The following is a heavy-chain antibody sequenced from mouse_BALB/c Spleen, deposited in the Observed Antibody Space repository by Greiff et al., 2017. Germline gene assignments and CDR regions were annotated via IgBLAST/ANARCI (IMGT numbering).Heavy chain of an antibody. D-gene: IGHD1-1*02. Sequence: QVQLQQSGPELVKPGASVKISCKASGYSFTGYYMHWVKQSPENSLEWIGVISTYYGNTNYNQKFKGKATMTVDKSSSTAYMELARLTSEDSAIYYCAREGSAEGFAYWGQGTLVTVSA. CDR1: GYSFTGYY. CDR3: AREGSAEGFAY. J-gene: IGHJ3*01. V-gene: IGHV1S137*01. CDR2: ISTYYGNT.